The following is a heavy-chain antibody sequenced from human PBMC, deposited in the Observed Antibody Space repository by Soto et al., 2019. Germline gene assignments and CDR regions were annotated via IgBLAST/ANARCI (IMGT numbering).Heavy chain of an antibody. CDR2: IYSSGTT. Sequence: SETLSLTCTVSGGSITSGDYYWTWIRQPPGKGLEWIGYIYSSGTTYYNPSLESRITISVDTSKNQFSLKLSPVTAADTAVYYCARGYDSSGYYLDDAFDIWGQGTMVTVSS. CDR1: GGSITSGDYY. V-gene: IGHV4-30-4*01. J-gene: IGHJ3*02. D-gene: IGHD3-22*01. CDR3: ARGYDSSGYYLDDAFDI.